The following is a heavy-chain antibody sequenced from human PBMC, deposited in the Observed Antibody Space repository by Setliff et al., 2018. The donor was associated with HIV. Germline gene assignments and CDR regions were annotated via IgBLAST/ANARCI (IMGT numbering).Heavy chain of an antibody. D-gene: IGHD2-21*01. V-gene: IGHV2-70*04. CDR3: ALSASIYYYFDN. Sequence: SGPTLVNPTQTLTLTCTFSGFSLATSGLRVSWIRQPPGKALEWLARIDWDDDKIYNTSLKTRLTISKDTSKNQVVLTVTDVDPVDTATYYCALSASIYYYFDNWGQGTLVTVSS. CDR1: GFSLATSGLR. J-gene: IGHJ4*02. CDR2: IDWDDDK.